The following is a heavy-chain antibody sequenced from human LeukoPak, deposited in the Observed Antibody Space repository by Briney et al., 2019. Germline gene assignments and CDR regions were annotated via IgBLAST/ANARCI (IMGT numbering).Heavy chain of an antibody. J-gene: IGHJ3*02. V-gene: IGHV4-4*07. D-gene: IGHD3-10*01. Sequence: SETLSLTCTVSGGSISSYYWSWIRQPAGKGLEWIGRIYTSGSTNYNPSLKSRVTILVDTSKNQFSLKLSSVTAADTAVYYCARASKVTDYYGSGSYDTLLDAFDIWGQGTMVTVSS. CDR3: ARASKVTDYYGSGSYDTLLDAFDI. CDR2: IYTSGST. CDR1: GGSISSYY.